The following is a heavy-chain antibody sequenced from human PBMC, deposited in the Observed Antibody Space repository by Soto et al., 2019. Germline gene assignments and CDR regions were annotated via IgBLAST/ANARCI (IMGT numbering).Heavy chain of an antibody. CDR3: AREGFRVTIIVVVPDAFDT. V-gene: IGHV6-1*01. Sequence: SQTLSLTCAISGDSVSSNSAAWNWIRQSPSRGLEWLGRTYYRSKWYNDYAVSVKSRITINPDTSKNQFSLQLNSVTPEDTAVYYCAREGFRVTIIVVVPDAFDTWGQGTMVTVSS. CDR1: GDSVSSNSAA. D-gene: IGHD3-22*01. J-gene: IGHJ3*02. CDR2: TYYRSKWYN.